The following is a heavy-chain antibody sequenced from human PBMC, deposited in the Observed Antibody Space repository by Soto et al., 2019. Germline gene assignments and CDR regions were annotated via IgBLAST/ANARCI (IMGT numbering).Heavy chain of an antibody. CDR2: IIPISGSI. CDR1: GGTFSTYG. J-gene: IGHJ3*01. Sequence: QVQLVQSGAEVKKPGSSVKVSCKASGGTFSTYGITWVRQASGQGLEWMGGIIPISGSIKFAQKLQGRLTIIPDESTSTVYMELSSLTSEDPAVYYCASRERVDASDVWGQGTMVTVSS. V-gene: IGHV1-69*01. D-gene: IGHD1-26*01. CDR3: ASRERVDASDV.